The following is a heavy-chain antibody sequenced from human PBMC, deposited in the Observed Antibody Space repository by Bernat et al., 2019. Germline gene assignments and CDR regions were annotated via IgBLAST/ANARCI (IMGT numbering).Heavy chain of an antibody. CDR3: ARDPHYYDDSSYYDDFAI. Sequence: QVQLQESGPGLVKPSETLSLTCTVSGGSISSYYWSWIRQPPGKGLEGIGYIYYSGRTNCIPYRKSRVNISIDTSRSQISLKLRAVTAADAAVYYCARDPHYYDDSSYYDDFAIWGRGTMVTVSS. CDR1: GGSISSYY. CDR2: IYYSGRT. J-gene: IGHJ3*02. V-gene: IGHV4-59*01. D-gene: IGHD3-22*01.